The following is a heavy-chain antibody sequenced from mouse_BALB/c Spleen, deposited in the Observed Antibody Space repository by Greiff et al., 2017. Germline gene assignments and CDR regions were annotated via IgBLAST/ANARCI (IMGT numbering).Heavy chain of an antibody. CDR2: IWAGGST. CDR1: GFSLTSYG. J-gene: IGHJ4*01. CDR3: ARDRDYDEAMDY. V-gene: IGHV2-9*02. Sequence: VKLQESGPGLVAPSQSLSITCTVSGFSLTSYGVHWVRQPPGKGLEWLGVIWAGGSTNYNSALMSRLSISKDNSKSQVFLKMNSLQTDDTAMYYCARDRDYDEAMDYWGQGTSVTVSS. D-gene: IGHD2-4*01.